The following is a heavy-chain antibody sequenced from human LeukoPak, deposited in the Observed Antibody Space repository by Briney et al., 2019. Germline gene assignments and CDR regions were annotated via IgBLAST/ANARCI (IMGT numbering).Heavy chain of an antibody. D-gene: IGHD3-22*01. CDR3: ATTSYYYDSSGYYHYFDY. CDR1: GFTFSSYG. CDR2: IRYDGSNK. V-gene: IGHV3-30*02. Sequence: PGGSLRLSCAASGFTFSSYGMHWVRQAPGKGLEWVAFIRYDGSNKYYADSVKGRFTISRDNSKNTLYLQMNSLRAEDTAVYYCATTSYYYDSSGYYHYFDYWGQGTLVTVSS. J-gene: IGHJ4*02.